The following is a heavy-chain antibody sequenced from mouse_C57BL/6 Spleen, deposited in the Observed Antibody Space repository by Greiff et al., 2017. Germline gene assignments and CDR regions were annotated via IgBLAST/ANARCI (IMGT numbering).Heavy chain of an antibody. Sequence: VQLQQPGAELVKPGASVQMSCKASGYTFTSYWITWVKQRPGQGLEWIGDLYPGSGSTNYNEKFKSKATLTVDTSSSTAYMQLSSLTSEDSAVYYCARRITTVVADDYFDYWGQGTTLTVSS. V-gene: IGHV1-55*01. CDR3: ARRITTVVADDYFDY. D-gene: IGHD1-1*01. J-gene: IGHJ2*01. CDR1: GYTFTSYW. CDR2: LYPGSGST.